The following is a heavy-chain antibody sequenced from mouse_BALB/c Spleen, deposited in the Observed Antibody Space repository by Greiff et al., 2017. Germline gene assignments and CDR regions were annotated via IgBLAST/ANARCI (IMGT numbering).Heavy chain of an antibody. V-gene: IGHV5-17*02. D-gene: IGHD1-1*01. CDR3: ARSYGSSFFDY. CDR1: GFTFSSFG. CDR2: ISSGSSTI. J-gene: IGHJ2*01. Sequence: EVKLVESGGGLVQPGGSRKLSCAASGFTFSSFGMHWVCQAPEKGLEWVAYISSGSSTIYYADTVKGRFTISRDNPKNTLFLQMTSLRSEDTAMYYCARSYGSSFFDYWGQGTTLTVSS.